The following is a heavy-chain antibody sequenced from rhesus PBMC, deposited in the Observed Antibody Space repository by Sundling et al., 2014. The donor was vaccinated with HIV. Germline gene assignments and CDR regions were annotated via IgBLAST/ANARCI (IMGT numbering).Heavy chain of an antibody. CDR1: GFLFSSYV. V-gene: IGHV3-100*01. J-gene: IGHJ6*01. CDR3: ARDRPGYSRWSGLES. CDR2: ISESGGIT. D-gene: IGHD6-13*01. Sequence: EVQLVESGGGLVKPGESLRLSCVASGFLFSSYVMHWVRQAPGKGLEWVSVISESGGITHYADSVKGRFTISRDNAKNSLFMQMNSLRAEDTAVYYCARDRPGYSRWSGLESWGQGSSSPSPQ.